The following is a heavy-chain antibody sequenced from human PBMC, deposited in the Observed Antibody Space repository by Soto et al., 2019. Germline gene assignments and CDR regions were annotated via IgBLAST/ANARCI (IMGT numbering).Heavy chain of an antibody. D-gene: IGHD2-21*02. J-gene: IGHJ4*02. Sequence: LSLTCAVYGGSFSGYYWSWIRQPPGKGLEWIGQINHSGRTNYNPSLKSRVTISVDTSKNQFSLKLNSVTAADTAVYYCARSPMGLLFRYYFDYWGQGTLVTVSS. V-gene: IGHV4-34*01. CDR1: GGSFSGYY. CDR2: INHSGRT. CDR3: ARSPMGLLFRYYFDY.